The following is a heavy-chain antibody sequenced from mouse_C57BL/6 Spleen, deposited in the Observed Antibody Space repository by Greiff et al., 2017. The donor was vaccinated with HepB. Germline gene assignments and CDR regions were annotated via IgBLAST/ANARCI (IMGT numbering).Heavy chain of an antibody. Sequence: VQGVESGGGLVQPGGSLSLSCAASGFTFTDYYMSWVRQPPGKALEWLGFIRNKANGYTTEYSASVKGRFTISRDNSQSLLYLQMNALRAEDSATYYCARVYGNYWYFDVWGTGTTVTVSS. CDR1: GFTFTDYY. CDR2: IRNKANGYTT. CDR3: ARVYGNYWYFDV. D-gene: IGHD2-1*01. J-gene: IGHJ1*03. V-gene: IGHV7-3*01.